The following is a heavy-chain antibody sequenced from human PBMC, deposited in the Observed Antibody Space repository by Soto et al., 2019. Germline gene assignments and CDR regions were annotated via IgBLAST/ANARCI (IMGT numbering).Heavy chain of an antibody. J-gene: IGHJ4*02. CDR3: VKGTYDHDSSGTDSLDN. CDR1: GFTFDDYT. Sequence: EVQLVESGGAVVQPGGSLRISCVASGFTFDDYTMYWVRQAPGKGLEWVSLIRWDGDSTRYADSVKGRFTISRDNSKESRYLQMNNLRTEDTAWYYCVKGTYDHDSSGTDSLDNWGQGTLVTVSS. CDR2: IRWDGDST. V-gene: IGHV3-43*01. D-gene: IGHD3-22*01.